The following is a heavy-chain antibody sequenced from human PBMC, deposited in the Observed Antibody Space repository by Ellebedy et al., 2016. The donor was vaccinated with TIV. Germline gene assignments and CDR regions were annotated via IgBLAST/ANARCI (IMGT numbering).Heavy chain of an antibody. CDR3: AREMFVNWNDGDAFDI. D-gene: IGHD1-1*01. J-gene: IGHJ3*02. CDR1: GFTFGDYA. V-gene: IGHV3-49*04. CDR2: IRSKAYGGTT. Sequence: PGGSLRLSCTASGFTFGDYAMSWVRQAPGKGLEWVGFIRSKAYGGTTEYAASVKGRFTISRDNAKNSLYLQMNSLRAEDTAVYYCAREMFVNWNDGDAFDIWGQGTMVTVSS.